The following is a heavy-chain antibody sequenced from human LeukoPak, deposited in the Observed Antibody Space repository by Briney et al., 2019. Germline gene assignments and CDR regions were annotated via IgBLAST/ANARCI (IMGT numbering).Heavy chain of an antibody. CDR1: GYTFTSYY. CDR2: INPSGGRT. J-gene: IGHJ4*02. Sequence: ASVKVSCKASGYTFTSYYMHWVRQAPGQGLEWMGIINPSGGRTSYAQKFQGRVTMTRDMSTNTVYMELRSLRSDDTAVYYCARGFPNRYYYDSSGYYGYYFDYWGQGTLVTVSS. V-gene: IGHV1-46*01. D-gene: IGHD3-22*01. CDR3: ARGFPNRYYYDSSGYYGYYFDY.